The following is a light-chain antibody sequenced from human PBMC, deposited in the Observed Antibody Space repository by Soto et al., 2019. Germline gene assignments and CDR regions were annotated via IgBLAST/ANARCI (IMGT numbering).Light chain of an antibody. V-gene: IGKV3-11*01. CDR1: QSVSTY. Sequence: EIVFTQSPATLSLSPGERATLSCRASQSVSTYLAWYQQKAGRPPRLLIYDASKRAPGIPARFSGSGSGTDFTLTISSLEPEDFAVYYCQQSSNWQGTFGRGTKVDIK. J-gene: IGKJ1*01. CDR3: QQSSNWQGT. CDR2: DAS.